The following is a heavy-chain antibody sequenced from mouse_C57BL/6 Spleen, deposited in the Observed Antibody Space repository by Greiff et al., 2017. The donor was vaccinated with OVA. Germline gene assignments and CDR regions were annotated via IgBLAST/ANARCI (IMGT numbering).Heavy chain of an antibody. V-gene: IGHV1-59*01. CDR2: IDPSDSYT. CDR1: GYTFTSYW. Sequence: QVQLQQPGAELVRPGTSVKLSCKASGYTFTSYWMHWVKQRPGQGLEWIGVIDPSDSYTNYNQKFKGKATLTVDTSSSTAYMQLSSLTSEDSAVYYCARRGNGSSYDAMDYWGQGTSVTVSS. D-gene: IGHD1-1*01. J-gene: IGHJ4*01. CDR3: ARRGNGSSYDAMDY.